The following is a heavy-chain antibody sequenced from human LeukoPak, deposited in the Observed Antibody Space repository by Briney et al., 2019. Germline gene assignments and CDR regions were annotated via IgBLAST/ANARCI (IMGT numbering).Heavy chain of an antibody. CDR3: AKDGALSTSWYFYCDY. CDR2: INPSGGST. Sequence: EASVKVSCKASGYTFTSYYMHWVRQAPGQGLEWMGIINPSGGSTSYAQKFQGRVTMTRDTSTSTVYMELSSLRSEDTAVYYCAKDGALSTSWYFYCDYWGQGTLVTVSS. D-gene: IGHD2-2*01. J-gene: IGHJ4*02. V-gene: IGHV1-46*01. CDR1: GYTFTSYY.